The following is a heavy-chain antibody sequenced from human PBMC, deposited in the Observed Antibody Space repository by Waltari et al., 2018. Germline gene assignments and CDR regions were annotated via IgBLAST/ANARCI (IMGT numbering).Heavy chain of an antibody. V-gene: IGHV1-3*01. CDR1: GYTFTSYA. D-gene: IGHD6-19*01. CDR2: INAGNGNT. CDR3: ARSTGSGWATHDAFDI. Sequence: QVQLVQSGAEVKKPGASVKVSCTASGYTFTSYAWHWVRQAPGQRLEWMGWINAGNGNTKYSQKFQGRVTITRDTSASTAYMELSSLRSEDTAVYYCARSTGSGWATHDAFDIWGQGTMVTVSS. J-gene: IGHJ3*02.